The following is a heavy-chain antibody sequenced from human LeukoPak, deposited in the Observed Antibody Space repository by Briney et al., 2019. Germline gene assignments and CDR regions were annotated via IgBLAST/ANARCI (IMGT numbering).Heavy chain of an antibody. J-gene: IGHJ6*02. CDR1: GFTFSDYW. CDR3: ARDSRYNIEV. V-gene: IGHV3-74*01. CDR2: IIGDGSST. D-gene: IGHD5-24*01. Sequence: GGSLRLSCAASGFTFSDYWMHWVRQAPGKGLVWVSRIIGDGSSTSYADSVKGRFTMSRDNAKNTLYLQMNSLRAEDTAVYYCARDSRYNIEVWGQGTTVTVSS.